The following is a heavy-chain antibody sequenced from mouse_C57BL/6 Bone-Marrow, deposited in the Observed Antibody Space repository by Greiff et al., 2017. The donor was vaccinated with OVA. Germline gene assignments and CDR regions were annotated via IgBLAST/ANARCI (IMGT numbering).Heavy chain of an antibody. V-gene: IGHV14-4*01. CDR3: TPYDYDFAY. Sequence: EVKLVESGAELVRPGASVKLSCTASGFNIKDDYMHWVKQRPEQGLEWIGWIDPENGDTEYASKFQGKATITADTSSNTAYLQLSSLTSEDTAVYYCTPYDYDFAYWGQGTLVTVSA. CDR2: IDPENGDT. D-gene: IGHD2-4*01. CDR1: GFNIKDDY. J-gene: IGHJ3*01.